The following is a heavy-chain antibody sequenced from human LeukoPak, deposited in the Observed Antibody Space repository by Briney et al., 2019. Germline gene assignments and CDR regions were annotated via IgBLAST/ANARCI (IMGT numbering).Heavy chain of an antibody. CDR1: GFTFSSYS. CDR3: ARDAPNYYGSGSSLAKIYYYYGMDV. Sequence: PGGSLRLSCAASGFTFSSYSMNWVRQAPGKGLEWVSSISSSSSYIYYADSVKGRFTISRDNAKNSLYLQMNSLRAEDTAVYYCARDAPNYYGSGSSLAKIYYYYGMDVWGQGTTVTVSS. D-gene: IGHD3-10*01. CDR2: ISSSSSYI. V-gene: IGHV3-21*01. J-gene: IGHJ6*02.